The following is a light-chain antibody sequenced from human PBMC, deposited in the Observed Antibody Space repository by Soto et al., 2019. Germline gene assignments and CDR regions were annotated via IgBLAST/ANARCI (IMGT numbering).Light chain of an antibody. J-gene: IGKJ2*01. CDR1: QSVSSY. CDR3: QQYASSPYT. CDR2: GAS. V-gene: IGKV3-20*01. Sequence: EIVLTQSPATPSLSPGERATLSCRASQSVSSYLAWYQQKPGQAPRLLIYGASRRATGIPDRFSGRESGTDFTLTITTLEPEDSAVYFCQQYASSPYTFGQGTKVDIK.